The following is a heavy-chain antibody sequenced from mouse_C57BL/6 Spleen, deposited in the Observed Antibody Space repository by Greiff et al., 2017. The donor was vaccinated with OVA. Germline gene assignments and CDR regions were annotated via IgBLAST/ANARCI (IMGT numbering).Heavy chain of an antibody. D-gene: IGHD1-1*01. Sequence: EVMLVESEGGLVQPGSSMKLSCTASGFTFSDYYMAWVRQVPEKGLEWVANINYDGSSTYYLDSLKSRFIISRDNAKNILYLQMSSLKSEDTATYYCARLITTVVATDFDVWGTGTTVTVSS. CDR1: GFTFSDYY. CDR2: INYDGSST. J-gene: IGHJ1*03. V-gene: IGHV5-16*01. CDR3: ARLITTVVATDFDV.